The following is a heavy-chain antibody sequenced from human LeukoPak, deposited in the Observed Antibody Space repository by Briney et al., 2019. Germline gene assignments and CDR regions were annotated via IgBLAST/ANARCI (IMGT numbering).Heavy chain of an antibody. D-gene: IGHD7-27*01. CDR2: IYPSSGGT. CDR1: GHSFIIYY. V-gene: IGHV1-2*02. CDR3: ARQSDLGQFDL. Sequence: ASVKVSCKASGHSFIIYYMHWVRQAPGQGLEWMGWIYPSSGGTKYAQKFQGRVTMTRDTSISTAYTELSRLTSDDTAVYYCARQSDLGQFDLWGRGTLVTVSS. J-gene: IGHJ2*01.